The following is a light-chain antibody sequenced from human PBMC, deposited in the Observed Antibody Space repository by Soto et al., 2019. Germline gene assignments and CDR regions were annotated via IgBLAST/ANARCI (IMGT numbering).Light chain of an antibody. CDR2: GAS. CDR1: QSVSSSY. CDR3: QQYGSSPLT. Sequence: EFVLTQSPGTLSLSPGERATLSCRASQSVSSSYLAWYQQKPGQAPRLLIYGASSRATGIPDRFSGSGSGTDFTLTISILEPEDFAVYYCQQYGSSPLTFGQGTKVEIK. V-gene: IGKV3-20*01. J-gene: IGKJ1*01.